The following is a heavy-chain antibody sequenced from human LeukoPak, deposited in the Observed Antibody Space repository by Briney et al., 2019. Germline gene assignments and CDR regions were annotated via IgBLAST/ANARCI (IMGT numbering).Heavy chain of an antibody. Sequence: SETLSLTCTVSGGSISSYYWSWIRQPAGKGLEWIGRIYTSGSTNYNPSLKSRVTMSVDTSKNQFSLKLSSVTAADTAVYYCARAVAAVGKLGTNWFDPWGQGTLVTVSS. V-gene: IGHV4-4*07. CDR1: GGSISSYY. CDR2: IYTSGST. CDR3: ARAVAAVGKLGTNWFDP. J-gene: IGHJ5*02. D-gene: IGHD6-13*01.